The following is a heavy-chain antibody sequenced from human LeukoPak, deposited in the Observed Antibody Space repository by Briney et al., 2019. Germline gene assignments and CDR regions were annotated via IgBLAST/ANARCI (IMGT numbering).Heavy chain of an antibody. V-gene: IGHV3-7*01. D-gene: IGHD3-3*01. CDR1: GFSFSTYW. CDR2: IKQDGSEK. Sequence: QPGGSLRLSCAASGFSFSTYWMSWVRQAPGKGLEWVANIKQDGSEKYYVDSVKGRFTISRDNAKNSLYMQMNSLRAEDTAVYYCARDLNMYDFWSGYYTDWGQGILLTVSS. J-gene: IGHJ4*02. CDR3: ARDLNMYDFWSGYYTD.